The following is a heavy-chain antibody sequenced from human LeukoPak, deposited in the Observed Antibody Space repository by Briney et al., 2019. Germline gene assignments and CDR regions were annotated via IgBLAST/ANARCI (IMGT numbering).Heavy chain of an antibody. J-gene: IGHJ1*01. D-gene: IGHD2-2*01. Sequence: SVKVSCKASGGTFSSYAISWVRQAPGQGLEWMGGIIPIFGTANYAQTFQGRVTITADESTSTAYMELSSLRSEDTAVYYCARDHCSSTSCYLYFQHWGQGTLVTVSS. CDR3: ARDHCSSTSCYLYFQH. V-gene: IGHV1-69*01. CDR2: IIPIFGTA. CDR1: GGTFSSYA.